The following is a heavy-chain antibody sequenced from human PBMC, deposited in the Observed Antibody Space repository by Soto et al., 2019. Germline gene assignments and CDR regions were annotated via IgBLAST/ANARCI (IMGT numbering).Heavy chain of an antibody. J-gene: IGHJ5*02. Sequence: ASVEVSCKASGYTFNSCYLRWVRQAPGQGLEWMGIINASGGSTSYAQKFQGRVTMTRDTSTRTVYRELRSLRTEDKAGYLCARDGKCQGSAWSAPWGKGTLDPAS. CDR3: ARDGKCQGSAWSAP. CDR1: GYTFNSCY. V-gene: IGHV1-46*02. CDR2: INASGGST. D-gene: IGHD1-26*01.